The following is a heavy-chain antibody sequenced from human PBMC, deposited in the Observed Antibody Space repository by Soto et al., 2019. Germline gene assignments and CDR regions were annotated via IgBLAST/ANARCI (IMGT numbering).Heavy chain of an antibody. CDR2: IYPGDSDS. Sequence: GESLKISCEGFGYNFATYWIAWVRQMPGKGLEYMGIIYPGDSDSRYSPSFQGQVTFSADTSASTAYMDLARLKSNDTAVYYCVRAHALGFSNWFDPWGRGTLVTVSS. CDR3: VRAHALGFSNWFDP. V-gene: IGHV5-51*01. CDR1: GYNFATYW. J-gene: IGHJ5*02. D-gene: IGHD3-10*01.